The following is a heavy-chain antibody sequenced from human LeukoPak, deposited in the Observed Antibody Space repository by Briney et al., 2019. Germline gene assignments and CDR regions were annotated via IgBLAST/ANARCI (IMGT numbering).Heavy chain of an antibody. CDR1: GGSISSHY. Sequence: SETLPLTCTVSGGSISSHYWSWIRQPPGKGLEWIGYIYYSGSTNYNPSLKSRVTISLDTSKNQFSLKLSSVTAADTAVYYCAGPSTGTTEFYYYYMDVWGKGTTVTVSS. J-gene: IGHJ6*03. V-gene: IGHV4-59*11. CDR3: AGPSTGTTEFYYYYMDV. CDR2: IYYSGST. D-gene: IGHD4-11*01.